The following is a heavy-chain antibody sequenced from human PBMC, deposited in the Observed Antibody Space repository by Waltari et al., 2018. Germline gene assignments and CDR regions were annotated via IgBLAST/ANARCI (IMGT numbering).Heavy chain of an antibody. D-gene: IGHD7-27*01. CDR1: GFRFSSSW. Sequence: VQLVESGGSLVQPGGSLRITCATSGFRFSSSWMHWVRHSPGKGLVGGSRIKSEGGGIGYADSVRGRFTVSRDNARNTLYLQMNSLGDEDTAVYYCAKLTPPEDYGGQGTLVTVSS. J-gene: IGHJ4*02. CDR2: IKSEGGGI. CDR3: AKLTPPEDY. V-gene: IGHV3-74*01.